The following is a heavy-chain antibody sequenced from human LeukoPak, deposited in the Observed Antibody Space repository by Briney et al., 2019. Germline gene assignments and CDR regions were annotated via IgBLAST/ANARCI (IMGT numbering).Heavy chain of an antibody. CDR2: IYTSGST. D-gene: IGHD5-18*01. CDR3: ARLGGYSYDLDY. V-gene: IGHV4-4*09. J-gene: IGHJ4*02. CDR1: GGSISSYQ. Sequence: PSETLSLTCIVSGGSISSYQWSWIRQPPGKGLEWIGYIYTSGSTNYNPSLKSRVTISVDTSKNHFSLKLSSVTAADTAVYYRARLGGYSYDLDYWGQGTLVTVSS.